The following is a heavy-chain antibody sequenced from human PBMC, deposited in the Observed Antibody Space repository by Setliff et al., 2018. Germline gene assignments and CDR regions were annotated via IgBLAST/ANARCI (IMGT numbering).Heavy chain of an antibody. Sequence: ASVKVSCKASGYTFTNYYMHWVRQAPGQGLEWMGIIKPSGGSTNYAQKFQGRVTMTRDTSTSTVYMELSSLRSEDTAVYYCARESGGDYNFNFDYWGQGTRVTVPQ. D-gene: IGHD3-3*01. V-gene: IGHV1-46*01. CDR1: GYTFTNYY. CDR2: IKPSGGST. J-gene: IGHJ4*02. CDR3: ARESGGDYNFNFDY.